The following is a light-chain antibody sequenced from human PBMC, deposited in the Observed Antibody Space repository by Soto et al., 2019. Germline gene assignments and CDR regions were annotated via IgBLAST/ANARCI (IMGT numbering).Light chain of an antibody. J-gene: IGKJ1*01. CDR2: KVS. CDR3: MQGTGWPWT. CDR1: QTLVFSDGNIY. Sequence: EVMMTQSPLSLPVTLGQPASISCRSSQTLVFSDGNIYVSWFQQRPGQSPRRLMYKVSNRDSGVPDRVSGSGSGTDFTLKITRVEAEDVGVYYCMQGTGWPWTFGQGTKVEI. V-gene: IGKV2-30*01.